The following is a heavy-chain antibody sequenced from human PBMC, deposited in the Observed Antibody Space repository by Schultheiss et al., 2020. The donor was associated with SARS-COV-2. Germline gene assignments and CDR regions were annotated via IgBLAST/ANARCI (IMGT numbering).Heavy chain of an antibody. J-gene: IGHJ4*02. CDR2: IRSDGSDK. CDR1: GFTFSSYA. V-gene: IGHV3-30*02. CDR3: AKGGWLEY. Sequence: GGSLRLSCGASGFTFSSYAMSWIRQAPGKGLEWVTFIRSDGSDKYYADSVKGRFTISRDNAKNSLYLQMNSLRAEDTAVYYCAKGGWLEYWGQGTLVTVSS. D-gene: IGHD3-9*01.